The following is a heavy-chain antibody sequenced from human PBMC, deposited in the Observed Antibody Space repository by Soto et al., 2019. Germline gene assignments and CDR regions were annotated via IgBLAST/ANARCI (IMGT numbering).Heavy chain of an antibody. V-gene: IGHV3-30*04. D-gene: IGHD2-15*01. Sequence: QVQLVESGGGVVQPGRSLRLSCAASGFTFSSYAMHWVRQAPGKGLEWVAIISYDGSNKFYADSVTGRFTISSNNSENNMDLEMNTLRAEDTAVYHCATEFSHCSRGSFYAPNGLDVWGQGTTVPVSS. CDR3: ATEFSHCSRGSFYAPNGLDV. J-gene: IGHJ6*02. CDR2: ISYDGSNK. CDR1: GFTFSSYA.